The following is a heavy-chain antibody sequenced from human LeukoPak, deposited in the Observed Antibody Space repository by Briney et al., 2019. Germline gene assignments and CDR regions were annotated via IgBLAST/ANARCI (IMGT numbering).Heavy chain of an antibody. Sequence: GGSLRLSCAASGFSLDDYSMNWVRQAPGEGLEWISYISRSTNTIYYADSVKGRFTISRDNARNSLYLQMNSLRAEDTAVFYCAGVGDYNYGSSSHFDSWGQGTLVTVSS. V-gene: IGHV3-48*01. CDR1: GFSLDDYS. D-gene: IGHD5-18*01. J-gene: IGHJ4*02. CDR2: ISRSTNTI. CDR3: AGVGDYNYGSSSHFDS.